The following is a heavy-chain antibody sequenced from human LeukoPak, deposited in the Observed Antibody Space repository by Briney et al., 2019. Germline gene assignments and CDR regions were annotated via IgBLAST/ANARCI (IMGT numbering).Heavy chain of an antibody. J-gene: IGHJ6*03. Sequence: GGSLRLSCAVSGFTFSNYAMSWVRQAPGKGLEWVSTISARGGSTHYADSVKGRFTISRDNSKNTLYLQMNSLRAEDTAVYYCAKTDDPYYYSYVDVWGKGTTVTVSS. V-gene: IGHV3-23*01. CDR3: AKTDDPYYYSYVDV. CDR2: ISARGGST. CDR1: GFTFSNYA.